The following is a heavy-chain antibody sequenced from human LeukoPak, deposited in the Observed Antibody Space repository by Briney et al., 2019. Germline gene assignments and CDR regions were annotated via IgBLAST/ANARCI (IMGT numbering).Heavy chain of an antibody. Sequence: ASVKVSCKASGYTFTSYGINWVRQAPGQGLEWMGWISAYNGNTNYAQKLQGRVTMTTDTSTSTAYMELSSLRSEDTAVYYCATVSLSAAGTVGWFDPWGQGTLVTVSS. D-gene: IGHD6-13*01. V-gene: IGHV1-18*01. J-gene: IGHJ5*02. CDR2: ISAYNGNT. CDR1: GYTFTSYG. CDR3: ATVSLSAAGTVGWFDP.